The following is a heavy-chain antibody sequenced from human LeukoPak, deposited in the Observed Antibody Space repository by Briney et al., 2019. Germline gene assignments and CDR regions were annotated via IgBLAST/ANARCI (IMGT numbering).Heavy chain of an antibody. CDR1: GFTFSSYA. J-gene: IGHJ4*02. D-gene: IGHD2-2*01. Sequence: GGSLRLSCAASGFTFSSYAMSWVRQAPGKGLEWVSAISGSGGSTYYADSVKGRFTISRDNSKNTLYLQMNSLRAADTAVYYCAREGYCSTTSYCYFDSWGQGTLVTVSS. CDR2: ISGSGGST. CDR3: AREGYCSTTSYCYFDS. V-gene: IGHV3-23*01.